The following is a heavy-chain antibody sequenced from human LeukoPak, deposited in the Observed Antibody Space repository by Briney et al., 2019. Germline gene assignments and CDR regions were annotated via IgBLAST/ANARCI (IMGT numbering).Heavy chain of an antibody. CDR3: ARRPAAATPDYFDY. D-gene: IGHD2-15*01. CDR2: INSDGRSI. V-gene: IGHV3-74*01. J-gene: IGHJ4*02. CDR1: GFTFSSYW. Sequence: PGGSLRLSCAASGFTFSSYWMHWVRQAPGKGLVWVSRINSDGRSISYADSVKGRFTISRDNAKNTLYLQMNSLRAEDTAVYYCARRPAAATPDYFDYWGQGTLVTVSS.